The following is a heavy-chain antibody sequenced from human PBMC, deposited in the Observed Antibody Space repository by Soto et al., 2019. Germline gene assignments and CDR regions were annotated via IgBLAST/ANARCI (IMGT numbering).Heavy chain of an antibody. V-gene: IGHV1-18*01. CDR3: ARSGAYCTSITCLFDSF. D-gene: IGHD2-8*01. Sequence: QAQLVQSGGEVKKPGASVKVSCRASGYTFTSYGYAWVRQAPGQGLEWMGWISADNGDTNYAQKFQDRVTLTTDTSTTTAHMELTNLGSDDTAVYYCARSGAYCTSITCLFDSFWGLGTLVTVSS. CDR2: ISADNGDT. J-gene: IGHJ4*02. CDR1: GYTFTSYG.